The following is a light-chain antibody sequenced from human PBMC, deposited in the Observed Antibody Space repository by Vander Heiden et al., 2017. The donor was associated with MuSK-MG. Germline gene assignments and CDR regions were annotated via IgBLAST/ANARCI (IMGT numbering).Light chain of an antibody. J-gene: IGLJ1*01. CDR2: GNS. CDR1: SSNIGAGYD. CDR3: QSYDSSLSGSSV. Sequence: QSVLTQPPSVSGAPGQRVTISCTGSSSNIGAGYDVHWYQQLPGTAPHLLIYGNSNRPSGVPDRFSGSKSGTSVSLAITGLQAEDEADYYCQSYDSSLSGSSVFGTGTKVTVL. V-gene: IGLV1-40*01.